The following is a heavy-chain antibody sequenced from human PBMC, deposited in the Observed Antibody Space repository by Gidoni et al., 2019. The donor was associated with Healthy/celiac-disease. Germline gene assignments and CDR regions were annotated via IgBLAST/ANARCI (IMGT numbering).Heavy chain of an antibody. CDR3: ARDAGRFYYYGMDV. CDR1: GFTFSSYS. V-gene: IGHV3-21*01. CDR2: ISSSSSYI. J-gene: IGHJ6*02. Sequence: EVQLVESGGGLVKPGGSLRLSCAASGFTFSSYSMNWFRQAPGKGLEWVSSISSSSSYIYYADSVKGRFTISRDNAKNSRYLQMNSLRAEDTAVYYCARDAGRFYYYGMDVWGQGTTVTVSS.